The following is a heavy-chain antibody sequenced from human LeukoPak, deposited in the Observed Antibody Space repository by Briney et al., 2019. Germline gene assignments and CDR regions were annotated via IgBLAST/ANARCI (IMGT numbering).Heavy chain of an antibody. Sequence: SETLSLTCTVSGGSIRSHCWSWVRQPPGKGLEWIGYIYFSGSTNYNPSLKSRDTISMGTSENQFSLKLSSVTAADTAVYYCARGAAPHYSDYWGQGTLVTVSS. CDR1: GGSIRSHC. V-gene: IGHV4-59*11. CDR2: IYFSGST. D-gene: IGHD6-6*01. CDR3: ARGAAPHYSDY. J-gene: IGHJ4*02.